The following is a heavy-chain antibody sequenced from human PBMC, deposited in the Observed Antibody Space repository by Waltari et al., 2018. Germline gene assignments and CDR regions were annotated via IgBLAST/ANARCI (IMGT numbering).Heavy chain of an antibody. D-gene: IGHD1-26*01. J-gene: IGHJ4*02. CDR2: ISCSGGST. Sequence: EVQLVESGGGLVQPGGSLRLSCAASGFTFSTYAMNWVRQAPGKGLEWVSSISCSGGSTYYADSVKGRFTISRDNSKNTLYLQMNSLRAEDTAVYYCAKPLTVDSGSPFGGRDYWGQGTLVTVSS. CDR3: AKPLTVDSGSPFGGRDY. CDR1: GFTFSTYA. V-gene: IGHV3-23*04.